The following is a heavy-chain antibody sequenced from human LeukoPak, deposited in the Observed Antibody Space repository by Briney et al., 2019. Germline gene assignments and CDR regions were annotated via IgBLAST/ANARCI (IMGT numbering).Heavy chain of an antibody. CDR1: GFTVSSNY. CDR2: IGISSGNT. Sequence: PGGSLRLSCAASGFTVSSNYMSWVRQAPGKGLEWISYIGISSGNTKYADSVKGRFTISADNTKNSLYLQMNSLRVEDTAVYYCARDHNYAFDNWGQGTLVSVSS. J-gene: IGHJ4*02. V-gene: IGHV3-11*06. D-gene: IGHD1-1*01. CDR3: ARDHNYAFDN.